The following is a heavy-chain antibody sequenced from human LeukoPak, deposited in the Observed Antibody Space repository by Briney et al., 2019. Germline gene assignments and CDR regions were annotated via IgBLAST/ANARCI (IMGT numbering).Heavy chain of an antibody. V-gene: IGHV1-69*04. J-gene: IGHJ5*02. D-gene: IGHD3-22*01. CDR3: ASQFRYYDRSGYIAWFDP. Sequence: SVKVSCKASGGTFSSYAISWVRQAPGQGLEWMGMIIPIYGRANYAQKFHVRVTITADRSTTTAYMELSSLRTKDPAVYYCASQFRYYDRSGYIAWFDPWGQGTLVTVSS. CDR2: IIPIYGRA. CDR1: GGTFSSYA.